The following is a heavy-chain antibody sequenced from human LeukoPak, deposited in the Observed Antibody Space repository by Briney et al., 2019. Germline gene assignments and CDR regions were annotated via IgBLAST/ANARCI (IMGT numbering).Heavy chain of an antibody. J-gene: IGHJ4*02. CDR3: AREYTSGSYYNPVLDY. CDR2: INTNTGRP. CDR1: GYTFTSYD. Sequence: ASVKVSCKASGYTFTSYDINWVRQAPGQGLEWMGWINTNTGRPTYAQDFTGRFLFSMDISVNTAYLQINGLEADDTAVYFCAREYTSGSYYNPVLDYWGQGTLVTV. D-gene: IGHD3-10*01. V-gene: IGHV7-4-1*02.